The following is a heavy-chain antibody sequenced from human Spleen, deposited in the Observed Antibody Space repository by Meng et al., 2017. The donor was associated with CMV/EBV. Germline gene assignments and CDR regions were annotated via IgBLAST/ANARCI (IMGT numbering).Heavy chain of an antibody. CDR2: ISSSGSTI. CDR3: ARKVRFDP. D-gene: IGHD2-21*01. Sequence: GESLKISCAASGFTFSSYSMNWVRQAPGKGLEWVSYISSSGSTIYYADSVKGRFTISRDNAKNSLYLQMNSLRAEDTAVYYCARKVRFDPWGQGTLVTVSS. J-gene: IGHJ5*02. CDR1: GFTFSSYS. V-gene: IGHV3-48*04.